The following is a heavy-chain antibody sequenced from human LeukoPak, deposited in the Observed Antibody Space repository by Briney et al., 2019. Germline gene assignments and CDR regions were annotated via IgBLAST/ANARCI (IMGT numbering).Heavy chain of an antibody. V-gene: IGHV1-69*05. Sequence: SVKVSCKASGGTFSSYAISWVRQAPGQGLEWMGGIIPIFGTANYAQKFQGRVTITTDESTSIAYMELSSLRSEDTAVYYCARPAVAGTHHFDYWGQGTLVTVSS. CDR2: IIPIFGTA. CDR1: GGTFSSYA. CDR3: ARPAVAGTHHFDY. J-gene: IGHJ4*02. D-gene: IGHD6-19*01.